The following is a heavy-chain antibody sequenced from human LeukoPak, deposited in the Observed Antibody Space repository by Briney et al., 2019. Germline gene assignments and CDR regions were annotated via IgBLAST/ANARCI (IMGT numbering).Heavy chain of an antibody. CDR2: ISTYNGNT. J-gene: IGHJ5*02. CDR3: ARVGGGDTAFTTNNWFDP. CDR1: GYTFTNYG. D-gene: IGHD5-18*01. Sequence: ASVKVSCKASGYTFTNYGISWVRQAPGQGLEWMTWISTYNGNTNYAQKFQGRVTMTTDTSTSTAYMELRSLRSDDTAVYYCARVGGGDTAFTTNNWFDPWGQGTLVTVSS. V-gene: IGHV1-18*01.